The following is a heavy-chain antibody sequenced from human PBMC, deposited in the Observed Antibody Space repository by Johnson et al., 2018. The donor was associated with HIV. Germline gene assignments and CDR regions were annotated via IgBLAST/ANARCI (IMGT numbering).Heavy chain of an antibody. CDR3: AKDMVVRENGAFDI. Sequence: VQLVESGGGVVRPGGSLRLSCTASGFTFDDYGMSWVRQAPGKGLEWVSGISGSGGSTYYADSVKGRFTISRDNSKNSLYLQMNSLRAEDTALYYCAKDMVVRENGAFDIWGQGTMVTVSS. V-gene: IGHV3-20*04. CDR1: GFTFDDYG. CDR2: ISGSGGST. D-gene: IGHD3-10*01. J-gene: IGHJ3*02.